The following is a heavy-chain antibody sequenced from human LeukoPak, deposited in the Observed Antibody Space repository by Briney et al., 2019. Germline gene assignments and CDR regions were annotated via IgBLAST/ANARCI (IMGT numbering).Heavy chain of an antibody. J-gene: IGHJ4*02. CDR2: INPNSGGT. Sequence: ASVTVSCKASGYTFTGYYMHWVRQAPGQGLEWMGWINPNSGGTNYAQKFQGRVTMTRDTSISTAYMELSRLRSDDTAVYYCARDRDFWSGYYYWGQGTLVTVSS. V-gene: IGHV1-2*02. CDR3: ARDRDFWSGYYY. D-gene: IGHD3-3*01. CDR1: GYTFTGYY.